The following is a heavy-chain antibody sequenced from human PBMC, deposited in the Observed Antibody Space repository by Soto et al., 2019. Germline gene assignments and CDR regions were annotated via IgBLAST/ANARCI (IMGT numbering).Heavy chain of an antibody. D-gene: IGHD3-22*01. J-gene: IGHJ6*02. CDR3: ARSRVAKHYSDINGFYNFYGMDV. CDR1: GYTFSGYA. CDR2: INPNTGGT. V-gene: IGHV1-2*06. Sequence: QVQLVQSGSEVKKPGASLKVSCKASGYTFSGYAVHWVRRAPGQGLEWMGRINPNTGGTNYAQTCPGRVPVTSDPSIRTAYLELSRLKSDATAVYFCARSRVAKHYSDINGFYNFYGMDVWGQGTTVTVSS.